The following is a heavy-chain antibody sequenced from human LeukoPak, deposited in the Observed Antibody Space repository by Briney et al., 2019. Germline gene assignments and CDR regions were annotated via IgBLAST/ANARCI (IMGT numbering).Heavy chain of an antibody. D-gene: IGHD4-17*01. J-gene: IGHJ4*02. CDR3: ARHGFGDSSPTDY. CDR1: GGSFSGYY. V-gene: IGHV4-34*01. CDR2: INHSGST. Sequence: PSETLSLTCAVYGGSFSGYYWSWIRQPPGKGLEWIGEINHSGSTNYNPSLKSRVTISVDTSKNQFSLKLSSVTAADTAVYYCARHGFGDSSPTDYWGQGTLVTVSS.